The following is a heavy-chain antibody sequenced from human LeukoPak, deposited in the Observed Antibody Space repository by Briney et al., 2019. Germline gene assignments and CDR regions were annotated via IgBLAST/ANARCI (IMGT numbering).Heavy chain of an antibody. J-gene: IGHJ4*02. Sequence: PGGSLRLSCAASGFTFSSYAMSWVRQAPGKGLEWVSAISGSGGSTYYADSVKGRFTISRGNSKNTLYLQMNSLRAEDTAVYYCAKDPRIFGEDYFDYWGQGTLSPSPQ. V-gene: IGHV3-23*01. CDR3: AKDPRIFGEDYFDY. D-gene: IGHD3-3*01. CDR1: GFTFSSYA. CDR2: ISGSGGST.